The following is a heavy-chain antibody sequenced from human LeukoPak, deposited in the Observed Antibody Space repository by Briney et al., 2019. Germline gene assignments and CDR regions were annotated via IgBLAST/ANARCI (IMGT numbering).Heavy chain of an antibody. V-gene: IGHV3-23*01. CDR3: AKGVQWAVPGSCLDS. CDR2: ISGSGGST. CDR1: GFTFNNYA. D-gene: IGHD6-19*01. Sequence: GSLRLSCPACGFTFNNYAMIWVRQAPGKGLEWVSGISGSGGSTYYADSVKGRFRVSRDNSKNTLYLQMNGLRVDDTAVYYCAKGVQWAVPGSCLDSWGLGTLVTVSS. J-gene: IGHJ4*02.